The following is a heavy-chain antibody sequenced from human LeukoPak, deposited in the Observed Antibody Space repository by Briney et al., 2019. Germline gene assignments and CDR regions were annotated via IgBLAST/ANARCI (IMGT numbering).Heavy chain of an antibody. J-gene: IGHJ4*02. V-gene: IGHV4-59*01. CDR1: GGSISSYY. D-gene: IGHD6-13*01. Sequence: SETLSLTCTVSGGSISSYYWGWIRQPPGKGLEWIGYIYYSGSTNHNPSLKSRVTISVDTSKNQFSLKLSSVTAADTAVYYCASSYSSSWPFDYWGQGTLVTVSS. CDR3: ASSYSSSWPFDY. CDR2: IYYSGST.